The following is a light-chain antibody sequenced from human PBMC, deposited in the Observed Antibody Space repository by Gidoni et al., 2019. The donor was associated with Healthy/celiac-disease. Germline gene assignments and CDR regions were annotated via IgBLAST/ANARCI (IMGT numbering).Light chain of an antibody. Sequence: DIQMTQFPSTLSASVGDRVTISCRASQSISNWLAWYQQKPGKAPKLLIYKSSDLESGVPSRFSGSGSGTEFTLTISSLQPDDFATYYCQHFKTYPLTFGGGTKVEIK. CDR2: KSS. CDR3: QHFKTYPLT. J-gene: IGKJ4*01. V-gene: IGKV1-5*03. CDR1: QSISNW.